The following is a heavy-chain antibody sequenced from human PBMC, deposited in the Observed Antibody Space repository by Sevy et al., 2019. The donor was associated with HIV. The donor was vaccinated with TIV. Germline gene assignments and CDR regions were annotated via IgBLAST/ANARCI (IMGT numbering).Heavy chain of an antibody. CDR3: ARERGYSYGRPLDY. CDR1: GFTFSSYA. V-gene: IGHV3-30-3*01. CDR2: ISYDGSNK. Sequence: GGSLRLSCAASGFTFSSYAMHWVRQAPGKGLEWVAVISYDGSNKYYADSVKGRFTISRDNSKITLYLQMNSLRAEDTAVYYCARERGYSYGRPLDYWGQGTLVTVSS. J-gene: IGHJ4*02. D-gene: IGHD5-18*01.